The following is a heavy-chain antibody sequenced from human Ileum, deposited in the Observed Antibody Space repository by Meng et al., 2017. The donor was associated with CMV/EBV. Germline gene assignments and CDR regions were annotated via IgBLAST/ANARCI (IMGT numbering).Heavy chain of an antibody. D-gene: IGHD4-23*01. J-gene: IGHJ4*02. CDR2: VYYTGST. V-gene: IGHV4-59*01. Sequence: SETLSLTCTVSGGSITNYYWNWIRQPPGRGLEWIGGVYYTGSTNYNPSLKSRVTISLDTSKNRFSLKLTSVTAADTAVYFCARVPGDFGGIDQWGQGTRVTVSS. CDR1: GGSITNYY. CDR3: ARVPGDFGGIDQ.